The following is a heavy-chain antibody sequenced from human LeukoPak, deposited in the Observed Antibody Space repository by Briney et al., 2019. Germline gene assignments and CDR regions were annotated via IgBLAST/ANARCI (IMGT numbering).Heavy chain of an antibody. Sequence: SETLSLTCAVYGGSFSNYYWSWIRQPPGKGLEWIGEIHHSGSTNYNPSLKSRVTISAGTSKNQFSLKLSSVTAADTAVYYCARRWATIDHFDYWGQGTLVTVSS. CDR3: ARRWATIDHFDY. J-gene: IGHJ4*02. CDR1: GGSFSNYY. D-gene: IGHD5-12*01. V-gene: IGHV4-34*01. CDR2: IHHSGST.